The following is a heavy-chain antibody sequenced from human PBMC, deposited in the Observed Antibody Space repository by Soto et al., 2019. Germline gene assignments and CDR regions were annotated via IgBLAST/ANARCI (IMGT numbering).Heavy chain of an antibody. D-gene: IGHD6-19*01. CDR1: GYSFTNYG. J-gene: IGHJ4*02. V-gene: IGHV1-18*04. CDR2: ISAYNGNT. Sequence: QVQLVQSGPEVKKPGASVKVSCKTSGYSFTNYGISWVRQAPGQGLEWMGWISAYNGNTNYAQEVQGRVIMTTDTTTSTDYMELRSLISDDTAVYYCAREAPVTGIDYWGQGTLVTVSS. CDR3: AREAPVTGIDY.